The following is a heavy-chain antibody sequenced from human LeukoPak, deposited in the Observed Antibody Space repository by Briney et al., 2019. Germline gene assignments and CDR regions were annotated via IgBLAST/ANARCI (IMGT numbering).Heavy chain of an antibody. V-gene: IGHV1-69*04. Sequence: ASVKVSCKASGGTFSSYAIIWVRQAPGQGLEWMGRIIPILGIANYAQKFQGRVTITADKSTSTAYMELSSLRSEDTAVYYCASTLSGYYYDSSGYYHWGQGTWSPSPQ. J-gene: IGHJ5*02. CDR2: IIPILGIA. D-gene: IGHD3-22*01. CDR1: GGTFSSYA. CDR3: ASTLSGYYYDSSGYYH.